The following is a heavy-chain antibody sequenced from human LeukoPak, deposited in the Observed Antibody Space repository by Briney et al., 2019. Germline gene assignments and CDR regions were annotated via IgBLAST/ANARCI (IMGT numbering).Heavy chain of an antibody. D-gene: IGHD2-15*01. Sequence: PSETLSLTCTVSGGSISSYYWSWIRQPPGKGLEWIGYIYYSGSTNYNPSLKSRVTISVDTSKNQFSLKPSSVTAADTAVYYCARLYCSGGSCYSGYFDYWGQGTLVTVSS. CDR2: IYYSGST. CDR1: GGSISSYY. CDR3: ARLYCSGGSCYSGYFDY. J-gene: IGHJ4*02. V-gene: IGHV4-59*08.